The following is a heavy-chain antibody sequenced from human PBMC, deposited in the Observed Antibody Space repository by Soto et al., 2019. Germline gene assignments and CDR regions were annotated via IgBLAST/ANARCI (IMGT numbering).Heavy chain of an antibody. CDR2: IYYSGST. CDR1: GGSISSSSYY. J-gene: IGHJ5*02. Sequence: PSETLSLTCTVSGGSISSSSYYWGWIRQPPGKGLEWIGSIYYSGSTYYNPSLKSRVTISVDTSKNQFSLKLSSVTAADTAVYYCARHDYYGSGSYYLNWFDPWGQGTLVTVSS. CDR3: ARHDYYGSGSYYLNWFDP. D-gene: IGHD3-10*01. V-gene: IGHV4-39*01.